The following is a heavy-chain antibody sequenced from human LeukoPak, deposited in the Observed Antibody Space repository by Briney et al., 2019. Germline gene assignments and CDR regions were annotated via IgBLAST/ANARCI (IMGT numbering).Heavy chain of an antibody. Sequence: GGSLRLSCAASGFTFSSYGMHWVRQAPGKGLEWVAVISYDGSNKYYADSVKGRFTISRDNSKNTLYLQMNSLRAEDTAVYYCVLWFGELGDFDYWGQGTLVTVSS. CDR2: ISYDGSNK. J-gene: IGHJ4*02. V-gene: IGHV3-33*05. CDR1: GFTFSSYG. CDR3: VLWFGELGDFDY. D-gene: IGHD3-10*01.